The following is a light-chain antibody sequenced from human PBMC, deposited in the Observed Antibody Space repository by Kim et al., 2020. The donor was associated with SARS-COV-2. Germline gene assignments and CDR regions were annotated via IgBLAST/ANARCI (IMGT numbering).Light chain of an antibody. J-gene: IGKJ4*01. CDR1: QSVSSY. CDR3: QHRRNWPLT. V-gene: IGKV3-11*01. Sequence: LSPGERATLSCRARQSVSSYLAWYQQKPGQAPRLLIYDASNRATGIPARFSGSGSGTDFTLTISNLEPEDFAIYYCQHRRNWPLTFGGGTKVDIK. CDR2: DAS.